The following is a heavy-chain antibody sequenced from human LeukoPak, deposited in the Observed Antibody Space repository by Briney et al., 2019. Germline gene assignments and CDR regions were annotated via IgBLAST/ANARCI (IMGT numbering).Heavy chain of an antibody. J-gene: IGHJ6*02. CDR3: ARHIAVAGYYYYGMDV. CDR2: IYYSGST. V-gene: IGHV4-59*08. CDR1: GGSISSYY. Sequence: PSETLSLTCTVSGGSISSYYWSWIRQPPGKGLEWIGYIYYSGSTNYNPSLKSRVTISVDTSKNQFSLKLSSVTAADTAVYYCARHIAVAGYYYYGMDVWGQGATVTVSS. D-gene: IGHD6-19*01.